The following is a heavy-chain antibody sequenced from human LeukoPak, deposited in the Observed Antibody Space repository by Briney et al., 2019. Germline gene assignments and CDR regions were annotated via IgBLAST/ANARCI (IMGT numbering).Heavy chain of an antibody. D-gene: IGHD3-10*01. V-gene: IGHV4-61*02. CDR1: GGSTSSGSYY. CDR3: ATFMVRGVDGSDAFDI. CDR2: IYTSGST. Sequence: SETLSLTCTVSGGSTSSGSYYWSWIRQPAGKGLEWVGRIYTSGSTNYNPSLKSRVTISVDTSKNQSSLKLSSVTAADTAVYYCATFMVRGVDGSDAFDIWGQGTMVTVSS. J-gene: IGHJ3*02.